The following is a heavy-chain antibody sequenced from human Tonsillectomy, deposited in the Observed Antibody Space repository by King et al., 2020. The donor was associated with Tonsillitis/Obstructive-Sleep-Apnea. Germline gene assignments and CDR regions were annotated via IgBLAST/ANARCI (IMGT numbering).Heavy chain of an antibody. V-gene: IGHV4-34*01. Sequence: QVQLQQWGAGLLKPSETLSLTCAVYGGSFSGYYWSWIRQPPGKGLEWIGEINHSGSTNYNPSLKSRVTISVDTSKNQFSLTLSSVTAADTAVYYCARARTYCSSTSCDGLGVWGKGTTVTVSS. CDR1: GGSFSGYY. J-gene: IGHJ6*04. CDR3: ARARTYCSSTSCDGLGV. CDR2: INHSGST. D-gene: IGHD2-2*01.